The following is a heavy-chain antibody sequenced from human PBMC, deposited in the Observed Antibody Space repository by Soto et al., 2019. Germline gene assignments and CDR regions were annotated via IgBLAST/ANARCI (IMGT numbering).Heavy chain of an antibody. J-gene: IGHJ4*02. D-gene: IGHD5-12*01. CDR2: ISASTGNT. V-gene: IGHV1-18*04. Sequence: ASVKVSCKASGYTFTSYGINWVRQAPGQGLEWMGWISASTGNTNYAESVQGRVTLTTDISTSTAYMELRRLTSNDTAVYYCARSPRVIVAAKGTLDYWGQGTPVTVLL. CDR3: ARSPRVIVAAKGTLDY. CDR1: GYTFTSYG.